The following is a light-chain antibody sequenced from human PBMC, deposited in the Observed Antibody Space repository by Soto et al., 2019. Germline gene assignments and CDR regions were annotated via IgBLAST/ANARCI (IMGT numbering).Light chain of an antibody. CDR3: QQRSNWPSLT. V-gene: IGKV3-11*01. J-gene: IGKJ4*01. CDR2: DAA. Sequence: DIVLTQSPATLSLSPGERATLSCTASQSVGTSLAWYKQQPGQAPRLLIHDAAYRASGIPERFSGSGSGTDFTLTISSLEPEDFAVYYCQQRSNWPSLTFGGGTKVDIK. CDR1: QSVGTS.